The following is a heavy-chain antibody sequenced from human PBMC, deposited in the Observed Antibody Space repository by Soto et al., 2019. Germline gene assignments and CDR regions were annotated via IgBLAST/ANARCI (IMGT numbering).Heavy chain of an antibody. CDR1: GGTFSSYA. J-gene: IGHJ4*02. Sequence: GASVKVSCKASGGTFSSYAISWVRQAPGQGLEWMGGIIPIFGTANYAQKFQGRVTITADESTSTAYMELSSLRSEDTAVYYCARVPSYYDSSGPFDYWGQGTLVTVSS. CDR3: ARVPSYYDSSGPFDY. CDR2: IIPIFGTA. D-gene: IGHD3-22*01. V-gene: IGHV1-69*13.